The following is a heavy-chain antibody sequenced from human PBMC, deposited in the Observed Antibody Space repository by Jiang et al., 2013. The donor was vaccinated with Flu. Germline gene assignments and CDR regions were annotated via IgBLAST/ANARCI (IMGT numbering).Heavy chain of an antibody. Sequence: GAEVKKPGASVKVSCTASDYTFTNYGISWVRQAPGQRLEWLGWISGYSGNTKYAQKLQDRVTMTADTSTSTAYMELRSLRSDDTAVYYCARTYGDYGLDYWGQGTLVTVSS. D-gene: IGHD4-17*01. CDR3: ARTYGDYGLDY. CDR2: ISGYSGNT. CDR1: DYTFTNYG. V-gene: IGHV1-18*04. J-gene: IGHJ4*02.